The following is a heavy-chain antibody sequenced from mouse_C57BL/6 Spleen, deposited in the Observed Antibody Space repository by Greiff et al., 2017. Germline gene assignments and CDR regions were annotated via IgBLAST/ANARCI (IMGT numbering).Heavy chain of an antibody. D-gene: IGHD2-4*01. CDR3: APLYYDYAWFAY. CDR1: GYSFTGYY. Sequence: EVQLQQSGPELVKPGASVKISCKASGYSFTGYYMNWVKQSPEKSLEWIGEINPSTGGTTYNQKFKAKATLTVDKSSSTAYMQLKSLTSEDSAVYYCAPLYYDYAWFAYWGQGTLVTVSA. J-gene: IGHJ3*01. V-gene: IGHV1-42*01. CDR2: INPSTGGT.